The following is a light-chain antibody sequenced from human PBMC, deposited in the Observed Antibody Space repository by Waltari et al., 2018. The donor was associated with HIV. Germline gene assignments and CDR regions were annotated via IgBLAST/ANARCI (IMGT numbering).Light chain of an antibody. CDR3: QQYNNWPYT. Sequence: GERATLSCRASQSVDSDLAWYQQKPGQPPRLLISGASTRATGIPARFSGSGSGIEFTLTINSLQSEDFAIYYCQQYNNWPYTFGQGTRLDIK. CDR1: QSVDSD. CDR2: GAS. V-gene: IGKV3-15*01. J-gene: IGKJ2*01.